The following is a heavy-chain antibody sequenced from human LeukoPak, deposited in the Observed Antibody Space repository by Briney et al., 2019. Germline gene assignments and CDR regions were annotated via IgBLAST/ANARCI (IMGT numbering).Heavy chain of an antibody. CDR3: ARDKRGIGAFYYGMDV. CDR1: GCTFTSYG. CDR2: ISAYNGNT. D-gene: IGHD3-16*01. Sequence: GASVKVSCKASGCTFTSYGISWVRQAPGQGLEWMGWISAYNGNTNYAQKLQGRVTMTTDTSTSTAYMELRSLRSDDTAVYYCARDKRGIGAFYYGMDVWGQGTTVTVSS. J-gene: IGHJ6*02. V-gene: IGHV1-18*01.